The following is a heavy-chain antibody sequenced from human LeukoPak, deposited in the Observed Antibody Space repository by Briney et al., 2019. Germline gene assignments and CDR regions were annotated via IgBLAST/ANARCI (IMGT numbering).Heavy chain of an antibody. CDR1: GFTFSNYW. J-gene: IGHJ4*02. Sequence: GGSLRLSCAASGFTFSNYWLHWVRQAPGKGLVWVSRINSDGSSTSYADCVKGRFTISRDNAKNTLYLQMNTLRAEDTAVYYCARAGQQLELDYWGQGTLVTVSS. V-gene: IGHV3-74*01. CDR3: ARAGQQLELDY. D-gene: IGHD6-13*01. CDR2: INSDGSST.